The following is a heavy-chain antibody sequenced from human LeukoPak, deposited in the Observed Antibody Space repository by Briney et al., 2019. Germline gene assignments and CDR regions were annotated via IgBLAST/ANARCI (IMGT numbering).Heavy chain of an antibody. CDR1: GGTSSSYA. CDR2: IIPIFGTA. CDR3: ARSRYCSSTSCWYYFDY. Sequence: SVKVSCKASGGTSSSYAISWVRQAPGQGLEWMGGIIPIFGTANYAQKFQGRVTITADESTSTAYMELSSLRSEDTAVYYCARSRYCSSTSCWYYFDYWGQGTLVTVSS. D-gene: IGHD2-2*01. J-gene: IGHJ4*02. V-gene: IGHV1-69*01.